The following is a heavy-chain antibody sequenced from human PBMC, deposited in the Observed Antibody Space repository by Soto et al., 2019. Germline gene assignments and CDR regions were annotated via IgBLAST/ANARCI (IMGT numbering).Heavy chain of an antibody. V-gene: IGHV4-34*01. CDR1: GGSFSGYY. D-gene: IGHD6-13*01. CDR3: ARGLLYSSSSPPISLWYYYYYMDV. J-gene: IGHJ6*03. Sequence: LLQLGDPSLTCAVYGGSFSGYYWSWIRQPPGKGLEWIGEINHSGSTNYNPSLKSRVTISVDTSKNQFSLKLSSVTAADTAVYYCARGLLYSSSSPPISLWYYYYYMDVWGKGTTVTVSS. CDR2: INHSGST.